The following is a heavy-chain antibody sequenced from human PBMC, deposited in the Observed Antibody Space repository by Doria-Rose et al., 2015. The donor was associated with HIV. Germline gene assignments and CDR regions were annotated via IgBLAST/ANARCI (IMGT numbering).Heavy chain of an antibody. J-gene: IGHJ4*02. CDR1: GVSLSSPGMG. V-gene: IGHV2-26*01. Sequence: QVTLKESGPVLVKPTETLTLTCTVSGVSLSSPGMGVSWIRQPPGKALEWLANIFSDDDRSYKTSLKIRLTISRVTSISQVVLTMTDMDPVDTATYYCARIRSSRWYHKYYFDFWGQGTLVIVSA. D-gene: IGHD6-13*01. CDR2: IFSDDDR. CDR3: ARIRSSRWYHKYYFDF.